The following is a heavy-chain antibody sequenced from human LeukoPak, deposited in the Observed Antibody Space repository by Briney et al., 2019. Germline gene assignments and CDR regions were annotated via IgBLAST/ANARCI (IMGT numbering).Heavy chain of an antibody. CDR2: LFHSGTR. Sequence: SETLSLTCTVSGGSITSYYWSWIRQPPGKGLEWIGYLFHSGTRRYNPSLKSRVTISADTTKNQIFLTLNSTTAADTAVYYCARGRYCSADICTGGDSFDIWGQGTMVSVSP. V-gene: IGHV4-59*12. CDR1: GGSITSYY. D-gene: IGHD2-15*01. CDR3: ARGRYCSADICTGGDSFDI. J-gene: IGHJ3*02.